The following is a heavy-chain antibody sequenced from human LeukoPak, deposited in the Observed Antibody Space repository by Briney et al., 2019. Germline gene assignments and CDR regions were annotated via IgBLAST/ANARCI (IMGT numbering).Heavy chain of an antibody. J-gene: IGHJ4*02. V-gene: IGHV3-30*03. CDR1: GFTFSSYG. CDR3: ARSDYDFWNGYTPRPLDY. Sequence: GGSLRLSCAASGFTFSSYGMHWVRQAPGKGLEWVAVISYDGSNKYYADSVKGRFTISRDNSKNTLYLQMNSLRAEDTAVYYCARSDYDFWNGYTPRPLDYWGQGTLVTVSS. D-gene: IGHD3-3*01. CDR2: ISYDGSNK.